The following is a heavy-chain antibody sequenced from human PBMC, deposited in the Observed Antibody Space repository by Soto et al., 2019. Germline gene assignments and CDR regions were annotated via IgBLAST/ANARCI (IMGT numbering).Heavy chain of an antibody. Sequence: ASVKVSCKASGYTFTSYDINWVRQATGQGLEWMGWMNPNSGNTGYAQKFQGRVTMTRNTSISTAYMELSSLRSEDTAVYYCARVEGSDYPFDIWGQGTMVTVSS. CDR2: MNPNSGNT. D-gene: IGHD4-17*01. V-gene: IGHV1-8*01. CDR3: ARVEGSDYPFDI. CDR1: GYTFTSYD. J-gene: IGHJ3*02.